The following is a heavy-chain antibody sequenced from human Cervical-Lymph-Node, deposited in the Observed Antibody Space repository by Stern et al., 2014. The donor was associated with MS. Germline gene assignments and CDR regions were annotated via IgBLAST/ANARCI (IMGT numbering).Heavy chain of an antibody. CDR1: GFTFSSYG. CDR2: ISYDGSNK. CDR3: AKPKTTVTTNGMDV. D-gene: IGHD4-17*01. Sequence: VQLVESGGGVVQPGRSPRISCAASGFTFSSYGMHWVRQAPGKGLEWVAVISYDGSNKYYADSVKGRFTISRDNSKNTLYLQMNSLRAEDTAVYYCAKPKTTVTTNGMDVWGQGTTVTVSS. V-gene: IGHV3-30*18. J-gene: IGHJ6*02.